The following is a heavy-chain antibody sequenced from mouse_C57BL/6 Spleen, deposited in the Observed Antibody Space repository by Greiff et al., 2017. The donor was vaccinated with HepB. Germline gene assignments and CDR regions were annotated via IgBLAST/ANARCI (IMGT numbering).Heavy chain of an antibody. J-gene: IGHJ4*01. CDR3: AITVAYAMDY. Sequence: VQLQQPGAELVKPGASVKLSCKASGYTFTSYWMQWVKQRPGQGLEWIGEIDPSDSYTNYNQKFKGKATLTVDTSSSTAYMQLSSLTSEDSAVYYCAITVAYAMDYWGQGTSVTVSS. CDR2: IDPSDSYT. V-gene: IGHV1-50*01. D-gene: IGHD1-1*01. CDR1: GYTFTSYW.